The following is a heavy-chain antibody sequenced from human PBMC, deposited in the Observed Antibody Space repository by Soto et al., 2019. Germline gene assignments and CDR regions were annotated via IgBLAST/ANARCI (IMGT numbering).Heavy chain of an antibody. J-gene: IGHJ4*02. Sequence: SETLSLTCVVSGGSLSDYFWSWIRQPPGMALEWIGEINHLGSTYYNPSLKSRVTISVDTSKNQFSLKLSSVTAADTAVYYCARAPSDSSGYYFDYWGQGTLVTVSS. CDR3: ARAPSDSSGYYFDY. V-gene: IGHV4-34*09. D-gene: IGHD3-22*01. CDR1: GGSLSDYF. CDR2: INHLGST.